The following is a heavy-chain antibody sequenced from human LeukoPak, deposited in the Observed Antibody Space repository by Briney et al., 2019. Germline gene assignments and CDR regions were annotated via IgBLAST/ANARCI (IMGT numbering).Heavy chain of an antibody. CDR1: GFTFSSYA. Sequence: PGGSLRLSCAASGFTFSSYAMHWVRQAPGKGLEWVAVISYDGSNKYYADSVKGRFTISRDNSKNTLYLQMNSLRAEDTAVYYCARVSDYYWGQGTLVTVSS. J-gene: IGHJ4*02. D-gene: IGHD2-21*01. CDR3: ARVSDYY. CDR2: ISYDGSNK. V-gene: IGHV3-30*04.